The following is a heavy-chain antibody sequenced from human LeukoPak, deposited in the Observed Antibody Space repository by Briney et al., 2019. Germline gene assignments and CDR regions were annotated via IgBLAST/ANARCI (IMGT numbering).Heavy chain of an antibody. CDR2: IKQDGSEK. CDR1: GFTFSSYW. Sequence: GGSLRLSCAASGFTFSSYWMSWVRQAPGKGLEWVANIKQDGSEKYYVDSVKGRFTISRDNAKNSLYLHMNSLRAEDTAVYYCARDRYSSSWYYPEYYFDYWGQGTLVTVSS. V-gene: IGHV3-7*01. J-gene: IGHJ4*02. D-gene: IGHD6-13*01. CDR3: ARDRYSSSWYYPEYYFDY.